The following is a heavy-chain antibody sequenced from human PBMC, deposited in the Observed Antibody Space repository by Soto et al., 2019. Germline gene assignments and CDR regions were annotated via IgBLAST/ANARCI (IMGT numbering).Heavy chain of an antibody. CDR3: TTVFPYGDSVRDY. CDR2: IKSKAAGGTT. D-gene: IGHD4-17*01. V-gene: IGHV3-15*01. J-gene: IGHJ4*02. CDR1: AFTFGDAW. Sequence: PGGSLRLSCAASAFTFGDAWMSWVRQAPGKELKWVGRIKSKAAGGTTDYAAPVKGRFTISRDDSKNTLYLQMNSLKIEDTAVYYCTTVFPYGDSVRDYWGQGTLVTVSS.